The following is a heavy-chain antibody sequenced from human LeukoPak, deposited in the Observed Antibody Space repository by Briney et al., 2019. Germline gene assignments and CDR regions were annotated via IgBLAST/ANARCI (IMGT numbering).Heavy chain of an antibody. CDR2: IIPIFGTA. CDR1: GGTLSSYA. D-gene: IGHD3-9*01. V-gene: IGHV1-69*13. J-gene: IGHJ5*02. CDR3: ARAVLRYFDWLHPNWFDP. Sequence: SVKVSCKSSGGTLSSYAIIWVRQAPGQGLEWMGGIIPIFGTANYAQKFQGRVTITADESTSTAYMELSSLRSEDTAVYYCARAVLRYFDWLHPNWFDPWGQGTLVTVSS.